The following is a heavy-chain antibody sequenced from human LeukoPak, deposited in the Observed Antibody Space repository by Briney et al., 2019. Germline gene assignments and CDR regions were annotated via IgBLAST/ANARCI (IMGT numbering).Heavy chain of an antibody. D-gene: IGHD3-9*01. CDR2: MNHSGTT. V-gene: IGHV4-34*01. Sequence: SENLSLNCAVYGGSFSGYYWSWIRKPPGKGLEWIGEMNHSGTTNHNPSLKNRVTISVDTSKNHFSLKLSSVTAADTAVYYCARGLRYFGYWGQGTLVTVSS. J-gene: IGHJ4*02. CDR1: GGSFSGYY. CDR3: ARGLRYFGY.